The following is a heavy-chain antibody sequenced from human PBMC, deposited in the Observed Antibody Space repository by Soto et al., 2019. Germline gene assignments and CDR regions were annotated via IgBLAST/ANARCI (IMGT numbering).Heavy chain of an antibody. Sequence: PGGSLRLSCAASGFTFSYYYMSWIRQSPGKGLEWVSYISSSGSTIYYADSVKGRFTISRDNAKNSLYLQMNSLRAEDTAVYYCARKYYYDSSGYPDYWGQGTLVTVSS. CDR2: ISSSGSTI. CDR1: GFTFSYYY. J-gene: IGHJ4*02. D-gene: IGHD3-22*01. V-gene: IGHV3-11*01. CDR3: ARKYYYDSSGYPDY.